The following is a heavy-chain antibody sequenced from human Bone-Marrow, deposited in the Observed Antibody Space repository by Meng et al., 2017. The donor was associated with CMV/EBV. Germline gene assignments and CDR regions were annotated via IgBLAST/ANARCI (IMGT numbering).Heavy chain of an antibody. D-gene: IGHD3-22*01. Sequence: ASVKVSCKASGYTFTGYYMHWVRQAPGQGLEWMGWINPNSGGTNYAQKFQGRVTMTRDTSISTAYMELSRLRSDDTAVYYCARVEIWYDSSGYYLSYWGQGTRVTFSS. CDR1: GYTFTGYY. CDR2: INPNSGGT. J-gene: IGHJ4*02. V-gene: IGHV1-2*02. CDR3: ARVEIWYDSSGYYLSY.